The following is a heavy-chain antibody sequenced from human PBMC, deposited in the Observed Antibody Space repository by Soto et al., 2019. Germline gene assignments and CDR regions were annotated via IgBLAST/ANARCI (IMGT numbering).Heavy chain of an antibody. D-gene: IGHD4-17*01. V-gene: IGHV2-5*02. CDR1: GFSLSTSGVG. Sequence: QITLKESGPTLVKPTQTLTLTCTFSGFSLSTSGVGVGWIRQPPGRALEWLALIYWDDDKRYSPSLKSRLTIPKDTSTYQFLPTMTNLNPVDTATYYCAHDYGDYSFDYWGQGTLVTVSS. CDR3: AHDYGDYSFDY. J-gene: IGHJ4*02. CDR2: IYWDDDK.